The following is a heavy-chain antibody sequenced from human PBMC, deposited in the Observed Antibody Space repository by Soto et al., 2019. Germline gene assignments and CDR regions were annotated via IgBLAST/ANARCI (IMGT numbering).Heavy chain of an antibody. Sequence: GGSLRLSCAASGFTFSSYSMNWVRQAPGKGLEWVSYISSSSSTIYYADSVKGRFTISRDNAKNSLYLQMNSLRAEDTAVYYCAREGYYYYMDVWGKATTVTVSS. J-gene: IGHJ6*03. CDR1: GFTFSSYS. CDR3: AREGYYYYMDV. CDR2: ISSSSSTI. V-gene: IGHV3-48*01.